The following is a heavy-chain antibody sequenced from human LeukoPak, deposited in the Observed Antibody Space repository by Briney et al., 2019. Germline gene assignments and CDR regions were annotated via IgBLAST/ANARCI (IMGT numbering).Heavy chain of an antibody. J-gene: IGHJ6*03. V-gene: IGHV3-30*02. D-gene: IGHD3-22*01. CDR3: AKTGYYDSSGYFRYYYYYMDV. Sequence: GGSLRLSCAASGFTFSSYGMHWVRQAPGKGLEWVAFIRYDGSNKYYADSVKGRFTISRDNSKNTLYLQMNSLRAEDTAVYYCAKTGYYDSSGYFRYYYYYMDVWGKGTTVTVSS. CDR2: IRYDGSNK. CDR1: GFTFSSYG.